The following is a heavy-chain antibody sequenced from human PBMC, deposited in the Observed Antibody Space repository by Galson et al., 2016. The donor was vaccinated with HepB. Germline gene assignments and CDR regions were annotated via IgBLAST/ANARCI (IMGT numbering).Heavy chain of an antibody. V-gene: IGHV3-74*03. J-gene: IGHJ6*02. CDR1: GFTFSNHW. CDR3: ARDPQYQLTNYYYYGMDV. Sequence: SLRLSCAASGFTFSNHWMHWVRQAPGKGLVWVSRINPGGSDTMYADSVKGRFTISRDNAKNTLYLQMNTLRVEDTAVYYCARDPQYQLTNYYYYGMDVWGQGTTVTV. D-gene: IGHD2-2*01. CDR2: INPGGSDT.